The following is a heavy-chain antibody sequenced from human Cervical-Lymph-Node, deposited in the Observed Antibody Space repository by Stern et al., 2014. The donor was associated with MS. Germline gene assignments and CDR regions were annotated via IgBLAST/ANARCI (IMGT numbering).Heavy chain of an antibody. V-gene: IGHV1-2*02. D-gene: IGHD5-24*01. CDR3: ARGIPRMASVLSPFMYSFQS. CDR1: GYTFTGHY. J-gene: IGHJ4*02. Sequence: QVQLVQSGAEVKKPGASVKVSCKSSGYTFTGHYLHWVRQAPGQGLEWVGWIDPYNGDTNHAPTFQGRVTITRDPSIDTAYMELTGLTSADTAVYYCARGIPRMASVLSPFMYSFQSWGQGTQITVSS. CDR2: IDPYNGDT.